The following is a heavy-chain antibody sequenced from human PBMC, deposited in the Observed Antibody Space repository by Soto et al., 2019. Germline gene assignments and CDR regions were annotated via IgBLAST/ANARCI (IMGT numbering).Heavy chain of an antibody. Sequence: EGQLVESGGGLVQPVESLRLSCAASGFTFSSYWMHWVRQAPGKGLVWVSRINSDGSSTSYAGSVKCRFTISRDNAKNTLYLQMNSLRAEDTAVYYCVRTSLVVAAATREDYWGQGTLVTVSS. CDR3: VRTSLVVAAATREDY. CDR1: GFTFSSYW. CDR2: INSDGSST. J-gene: IGHJ4*02. D-gene: IGHD2-15*01. V-gene: IGHV3-74*01.